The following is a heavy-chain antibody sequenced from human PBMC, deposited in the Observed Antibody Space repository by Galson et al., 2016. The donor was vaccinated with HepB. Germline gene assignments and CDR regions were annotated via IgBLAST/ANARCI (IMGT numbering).Heavy chain of an antibody. CDR1: GFTFNSYN. Sequence: SLRLSCAASGFTFNSYNMNWVRQAPGKGLEWVSSISSSSNYIHYAGSVKGRFAISRDNSKNSLYLQMNSLRAEDTALYYCARGPYDSSGYGSTTTYYYYGLDVWGQGTTVTVSS. J-gene: IGHJ6*02. CDR2: ISSSSNYI. V-gene: IGHV3-21*01. CDR3: ARGPYDSSGYGSTTTYYYYGLDV. D-gene: IGHD3-22*01.